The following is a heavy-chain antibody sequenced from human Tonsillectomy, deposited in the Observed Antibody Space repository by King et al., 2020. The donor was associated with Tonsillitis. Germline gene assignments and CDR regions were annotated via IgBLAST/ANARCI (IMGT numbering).Heavy chain of an antibody. D-gene: IGHD4-17*01. V-gene: IGHV3-74*01. CDR1: GFTFSRDW. CDR3: ARAKKDYGESKGSYYFYMDV. J-gene: IGHJ6*03. Sequence: VQLVESGGGLVQPGGSLRLSCAASGFTFSRDWMDWVRQAPGKGLVWVSRIYRDGSNIRYADSVKGRFTISRDNAKNTLYLQMNSLRAEDTAVYYCARAKKDYGESKGSYYFYMDVWGKGTTVTVSS. CDR2: IYRDGSNI.